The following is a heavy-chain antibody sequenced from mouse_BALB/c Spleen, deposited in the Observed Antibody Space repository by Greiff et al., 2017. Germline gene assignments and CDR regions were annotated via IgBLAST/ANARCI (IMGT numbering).Heavy chain of an antibody. CDR1: GYTFTDYN. D-gene: IGHD4-1*01. J-gene: IGHJ4*01. CDR2: IYPYNGGT. CDR3: ARPLTGFYAMDY. V-gene: IGHV1S29*02. Sequence: EVMLVESGPELVKPGASVKISCKASGYTFTDYNMHWVKQSHGKSLEWIGYIYPYNGGTGYNQKFKSKATLTVDNSSSTAYMELRSLTSEDSAFYYCARPLTGFYAMDYWGQGTSVTVSS.